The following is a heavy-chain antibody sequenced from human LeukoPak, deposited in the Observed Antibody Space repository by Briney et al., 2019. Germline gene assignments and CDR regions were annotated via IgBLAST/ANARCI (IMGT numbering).Heavy chain of an antibody. CDR3: ARVARGDYYYYYMDV. CDR2: ISYDGSNK. Sequence: GSLRLSCAASGFTFSSYGMHWVRQAPGKGLEWVAVISYDGSNKYYADSVKGRFTISRDNSKNTLYLQMNSLRAEDTALYYCARVARGDYYYYYMDVWGKGTTVTVSS. D-gene: IGHD3-10*01. V-gene: IGHV3-30*03. J-gene: IGHJ6*03. CDR1: GFTFSSYG.